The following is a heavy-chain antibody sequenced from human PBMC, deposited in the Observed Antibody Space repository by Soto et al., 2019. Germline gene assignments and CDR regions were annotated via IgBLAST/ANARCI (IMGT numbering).Heavy chain of an antibody. CDR1: GYTFTSYY. CDR3: ARATGFWSGYYSGY. J-gene: IGHJ4*03. V-gene: IGHV1-46*01. CDR2: INPSSGST. Sequence: ASVKVSCKASGYTFTSYYMHWVRQAPGQGLEWMGIINPSSGSTSYAQKFQGRVTMIRDTSPSTVYMELSNLRYEDTAAYYCARATGFWSGYYSGYWGQGTLGSVSS. D-gene: IGHD3-3*01.